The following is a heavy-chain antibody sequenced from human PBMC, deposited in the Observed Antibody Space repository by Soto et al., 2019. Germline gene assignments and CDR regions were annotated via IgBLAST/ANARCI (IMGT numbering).Heavy chain of an antibody. CDR1: GFTFSSHG. V-gene: IGHV3-23*01. D-gene: IGHD1-20*01. Sequence: EVQLLESGGGLVQPGGSLRLSCAASGFTFSSHGMSWARQAPGKGLEWVSSISGSGGSRYYADSVKGRFTISRDNSKNTLYLQMNRLRGEDTAIYYCAKIGVTGQWYFDLWGRGTLVTVSS. CDR3: AKIGVTGQWYFDL. J-gene: IGHJ2*01. CDR2: ISGSGGSR.